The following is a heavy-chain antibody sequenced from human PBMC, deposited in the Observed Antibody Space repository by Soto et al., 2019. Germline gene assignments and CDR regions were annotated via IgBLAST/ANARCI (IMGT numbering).Heavy chain of an antibody. V-gene: IGHV4-4*07. Sequence: SETLSLTCTVSGGSISTYHWTWIRQPAGKGLEWIGRIYDTGSTNYNPSLKSRVTMSVDTSKTQFSLKLNSLTVADTAMYYCVIERSPSSAEYWGQGTPVTVSS. D-gene: IGHD6-6*01. CDR1: GGSISTYH. CDR2: IYDTGST. J-gene: IGHJ4*02. CDR3: VIERSPSSAEY.